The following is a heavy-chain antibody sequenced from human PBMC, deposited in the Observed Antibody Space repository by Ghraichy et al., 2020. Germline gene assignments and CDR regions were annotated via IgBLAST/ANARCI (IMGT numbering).Heavy chain of an antibody. CDR1: GFTFSSYG. CDR3: AKTGTNYYDSSGYYY. J-gene: IGHJ4*02. CDR2: IRYDGSNK. D-gene: IGHD3-22*01. Sequence: GGSLRLSCAASGFTFSSYGMHWVRQAPGKGLEWVAFIRYDGSNKYYADSVKGRFTISRDNSKNTLYLQMNSLRAEDTAVYYCAKTGTNYYDSSGYYYWGQGTLVTVSS. V-gene: IGHV3-30*02.